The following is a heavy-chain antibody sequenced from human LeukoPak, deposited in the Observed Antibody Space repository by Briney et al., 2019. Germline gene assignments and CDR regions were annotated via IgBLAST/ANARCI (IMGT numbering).Heavy chain of an antibody. V-gene: IGHV4-34*01. D-gene: IGHD5-24*01. CDR3: ARWKMATRASEY. Sequence: SETLSLTCAVYGGSLNGHYWSWIRQPPGKGLEWIGEGSESGGTKFNPSLKSRVNISVDTSKNQFSLKVNSVTAADTAVYYCARWKMATRASEYWGQGTLVTVSS. CDR2: GSESGGT. CDR1: GGSLNGHY. J-gene: IGHJ4*02.